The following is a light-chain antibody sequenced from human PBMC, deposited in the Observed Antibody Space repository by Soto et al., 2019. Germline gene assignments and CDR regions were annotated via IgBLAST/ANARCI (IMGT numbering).Light chain of an antibody. J-gene: IGLJ2*01. Sequence: QSVLTQPASASGSPGQSVTISCTGTTSDIGGYDYVSWYQQHPGKAPKLMIYEVNKRPSGVPDRFSGSKSGNTASLTVSGLQAEDEADYYCSSHRGNSPDVFGTGTKLTVL. V-gene: IGLV2-8*01. CDR1: TSDIGGYDY. CDR2: EVN. CDR3: SSHRGNSPDV.